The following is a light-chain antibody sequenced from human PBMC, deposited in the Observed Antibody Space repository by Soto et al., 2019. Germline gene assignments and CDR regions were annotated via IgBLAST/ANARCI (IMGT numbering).Light chain of an antibody. CDR1: QSVSSSF. CDR2: GAS. CDR3: QQYVTSPWA. J-gene: IGKJ1*01. V-gene: IGKV3-20*01. Sequence: EIVLTQSPGTLSLSPGKRATLSCRASQSVSSSFLAWYQQKPGQAPRLLIYGASNRATGIPDRFSGSGSGTDFTLTISRLEPEDFVVYYCQQYVTSPWAFGQGTKVAIE.